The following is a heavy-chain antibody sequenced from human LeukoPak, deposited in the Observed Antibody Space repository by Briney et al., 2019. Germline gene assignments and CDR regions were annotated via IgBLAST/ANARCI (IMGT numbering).Heavy chain of an antibody. J-gene: IGHJ4*02. CDR1: GFTFSSQN. CDR2: ISSSGSTI. Sequence: QPGGSLRLSCAASGFTFSSQNMNWARQAPGKGLEWVSYISSSGSTIYYADSVKGRFTISRDNAKNSLYLQMNSLRAEDTAVYYCARDPGYSYGFDYWGQGTLVTVSS. V-gene: IGHV3-48*04. CDR3: ARDPGYSYGFDY. D-gene: IGHD5-18*01.